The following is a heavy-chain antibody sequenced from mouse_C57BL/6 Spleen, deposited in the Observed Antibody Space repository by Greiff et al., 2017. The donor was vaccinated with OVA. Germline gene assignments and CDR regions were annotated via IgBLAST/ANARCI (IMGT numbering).Heavy chain of an antibody. CDR3: ARREGGLSYVWYFDV. D-gene: IGHD1-1*01. V-gene: IGHV5-4*03. Sequence: EVMLVESGGGLVKPGGSLKLSCAASGFTFSSYAMSWVRQTPEKRLEWVATISDGGSYTYYPDNVKGRFTISRDNAKNNLYLQMSHLKSEDTAMYYCARREGGLSYVWYFDVWGTGTTVTVSS. J-gene: IGHJ1*03. CDR1: GFTFSSYA. CDR2: ISDGGSYT.